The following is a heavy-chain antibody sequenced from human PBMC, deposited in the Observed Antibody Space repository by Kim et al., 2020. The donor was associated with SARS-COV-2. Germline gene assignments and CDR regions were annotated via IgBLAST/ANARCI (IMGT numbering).Heavy chain of an antibody. J-gene: IGHJ4*02. Sequence: ASVKVSCKASGYTFTSYYMHWVRQAPGQGLEWMGIINPSGGSTSYAQKFQGRVTMTRDTSTSTVYMELSSLRSEDTAVYYCARGDIVVVPAATPFDYWGQGTLVTVSS. D-gene: IGHD2-2*01. CDR3: ARGDIVVVPAATPFDY. CDR2: INPSGGST. CDR1: GYTFTSYY. V-gene: IGHV1-46*01.